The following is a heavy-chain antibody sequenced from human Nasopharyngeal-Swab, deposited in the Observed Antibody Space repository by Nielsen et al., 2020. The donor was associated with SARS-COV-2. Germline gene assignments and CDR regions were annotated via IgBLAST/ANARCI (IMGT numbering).Heavy chain of an antibody. Sequence: SETLSLTCTVSGGSISSYYWSWIRQPPGKGLVWIGYIYYSGSTNYNPSLKSRVTISVDTSKNQFSLKLSSVTAADTAVYYCARDGRDYSSSWYYYYGMDVWGQGTTVTVSS. J-gene: IGHJ6*02. V-gene: IGHV4-59*01. D-gene: IGHD6-13*01. CDR2: IYYSGST. CDR3: ARDGRDYSSSWYYYYGMDV. CDR1: GGSISSYY.